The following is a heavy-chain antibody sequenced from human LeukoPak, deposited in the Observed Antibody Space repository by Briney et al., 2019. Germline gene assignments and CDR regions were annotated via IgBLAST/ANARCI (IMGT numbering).Heavy chain of an antibody. CDR3: ARDLPPSSLAALDAFDI. V-gene: IGHV1-2*02. Sequence: ASVKVSCKASGYTFTGYYMHWVRQAPGQGLEWMGWINPNSGGTNYAQKFQGRVTMTRDTSISTAYMELSRLRSDDTAVYYCARDLPPSSLAALDAFDIWGQGTMVTVSS. J-gene: IGHJ3*02. CDR1: GYTFTGYY. CDR2: INPNSGGT. D-gene: IGHD6-6*01.